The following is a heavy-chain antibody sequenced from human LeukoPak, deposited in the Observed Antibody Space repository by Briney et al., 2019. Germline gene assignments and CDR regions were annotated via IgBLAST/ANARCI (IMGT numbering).Heavy chain of an antibody. D-gene: IGHD3-22*01. Sequence: GGSLRLSCAASGFTVSSNFLTWIRQAPGKGLEWVSVLYSGGTTNYADSVKGRFTISRDDSKNTFYLQMDSLRAEDTAMYYCASYGGNYFDTSDPYYFDYWGQGTLVTVSS. CDR3: ASYGGNYFDTSDPYYFDY. CDR2: LYSGGTT. V-gene: IGHV3-53*01. J-gene: IGHJ4*02. CDR1: GFTVSSNF.